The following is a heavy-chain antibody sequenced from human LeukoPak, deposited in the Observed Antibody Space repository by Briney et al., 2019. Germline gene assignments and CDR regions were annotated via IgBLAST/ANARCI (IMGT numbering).Heavy chain of an antibody. J-gene: IGHJ4*02. D-gene: IGHD2-2*03. Sequence: GASVKVSCKASGYTFTSYGISWVRQAPGQGLEWMGWISAYNSNTNYAQKLQGRVTMTTDTSTSTAYMELRSLRSDDTAVSYCARVGYCSSTSCYPMSDYWGQGTLVTVSS. CDR1: GYTFTSYG. CDR2: ISAYNSNT. V-gene: IGHV1-18*01. CDR3: ARVGYCSSTSCYPMSDY.